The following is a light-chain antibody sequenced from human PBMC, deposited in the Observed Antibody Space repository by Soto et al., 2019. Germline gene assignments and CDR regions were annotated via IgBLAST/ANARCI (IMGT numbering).Light chain of an antibody. CDR1: QSISSF. CDR3: QQSYSSPWT. J-gene: IGKJ1*01. Sequence: DIQMTQSPSSLSASVGNSVTITCRTNQSISSFLNWYQQKRGKAPTLLIYTASNLQRGVPSRFSGSGSGTDFTLTISSLQPEDFATYYCQQSYSSPWTFGHGTKVEIK. V-gene: IGKV1-39*01. CDR2: TAS.